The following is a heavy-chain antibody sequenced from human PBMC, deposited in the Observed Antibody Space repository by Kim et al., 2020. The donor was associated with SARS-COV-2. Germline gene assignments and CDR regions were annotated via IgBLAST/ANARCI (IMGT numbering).Heavy chain of an antibody. J-gene: IGHJ4*02. Sequence: GGSLRLSCAASGFIVSQKFISWVRQAPGKGLEWVSIIYVSGTTYYSDSVKGRFTISRDDSRNMVSLQMSSLRVVDTAVYYCAGGEGSSYFDYWGQGTLATVSA. CDR3: AGGEGSSYFDY. CDR2: IYVSGTT. V-gene: IGHV3-53*01. D-gene: IGHD3-16*01. CDR1: GFIVSQKF.